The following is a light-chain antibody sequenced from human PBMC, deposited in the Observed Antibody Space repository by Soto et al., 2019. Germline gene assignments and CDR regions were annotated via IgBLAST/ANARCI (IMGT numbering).Light chain of an antibody. CDR2: GNS. V-gene: IGLV1-40*01. Sequence: QSVLTQPPSVSAAPGQKVTISCSGSSSNIGAGYDVHWYQQLPGKAPKLLIYGNSNRPSGVPDRFSGSKSGTSASLAITGLQAEDEADYYCQSYDSSLSGLYVFGTGTKVTV. CDR3: QSYDSSLSGLYV. J-gene: IGLJ1*01. CDR1: SSNIGAGYD.